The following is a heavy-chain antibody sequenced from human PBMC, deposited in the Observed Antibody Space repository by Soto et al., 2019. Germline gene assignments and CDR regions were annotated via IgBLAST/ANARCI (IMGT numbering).Heavy chain of an antibody. CDR3: ARDKYTLPDYGMDV. D-gene: IGHD3-16*01. V-gene: IGHV1-46*01. CDR2: INPTSDST. Sequence: ASVKVSCKASGYTFTSFYIHWVRQAPGQGLEWMGIINPTSDSTSYAQKFQGRVTMTRDTSTSTVYMELSSLRSEDTAVCYCARDKYTLPDYGMDVWGQGTPVTVSS. J-gene: IGHJ6*02. CDR1: GYTFTSFY.